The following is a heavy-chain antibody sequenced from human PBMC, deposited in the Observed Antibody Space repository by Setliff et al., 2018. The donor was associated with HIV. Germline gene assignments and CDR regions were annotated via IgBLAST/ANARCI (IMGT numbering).Heavy chain of an antibody. CDR2: IFYSGTT. Sequence: ETLSLTCTVSEGYITGYYWTWIRQPPGRGLEWIGYIFYSGTTKFNPSLKSRAAIPVDSSNNQFSLKMTSVTAADTAVYFCARFNALLGSSTYYDYWGPGLLVTVSS. D-gene: IGHD3-22*01. CDR1: EGYITGYY. CDR3: ARFNALLGSSTYYDY. V-gene: IGHV4-59*01. J-gene: IGHJ4*02.